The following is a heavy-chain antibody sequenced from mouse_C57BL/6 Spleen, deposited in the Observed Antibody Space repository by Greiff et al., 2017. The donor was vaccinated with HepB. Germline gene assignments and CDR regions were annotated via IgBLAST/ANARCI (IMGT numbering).Heavy chain of an antibody. CDR1: GYTFTDYY. J-gene: IGHJ2*01. D-gene: IGHD5-1*01. Sequence: VQLQQSGAELVRPGASVKLSCKASGYTFTDYYINWVKQRPGQGLEWIARIYPGSGNTYYNEKFKGKATLTAEKSSSTAYMQLSSLTSEDAAVYFCARCGTWDYFDYWGQGTTLTVSS. CDR2: IYPGSGNT. CDR3: ARCGTWDYFDY. V-gene: IGHV1-76*01.